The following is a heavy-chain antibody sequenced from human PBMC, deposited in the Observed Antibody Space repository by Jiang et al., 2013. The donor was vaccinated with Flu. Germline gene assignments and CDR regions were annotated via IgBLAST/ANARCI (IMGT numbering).Heavy chain of an antibody. CDR3: ARDLLRYCSSTSCSYFDY. Sequence: SGFTFSSYGMHWVRQAPGKGLEWVAVIWYDGSNKYYADSVKGRFTISRDNSKNTLYLQMNSLRAEDTAVYYCARDLLRYCSSTSCSYFDYWGQGTLVTVSS. J-gene: IGHJ4*02. V-gene: IGHV3-33*01. D-gene: IGHD2-2*01. CDR1: GFTFSSYG. CDR2: IWYDGSNK.